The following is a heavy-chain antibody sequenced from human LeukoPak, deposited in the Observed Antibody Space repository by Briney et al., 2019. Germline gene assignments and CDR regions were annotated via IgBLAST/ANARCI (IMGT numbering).Heavy chain of an antibody. D-gene: IGHD3-9*01. V-gene: IGHV3-48*01. CDR2: I. CDR1: GFTFSSYS. Sequence: PGGSLRLSCAASGFTFSSYSMNWVRQAPGKGLEWVSYIYYADSVKGRFTISRDNAKNSLYLQMNSLRAEDTDVYYCARALRYFDWLSTSPEYNWFDPCGQGTLVTVSS. J-gene: IGHJ5*02. CDR3: ARALRYFDWLSTSPEYNWFDP.